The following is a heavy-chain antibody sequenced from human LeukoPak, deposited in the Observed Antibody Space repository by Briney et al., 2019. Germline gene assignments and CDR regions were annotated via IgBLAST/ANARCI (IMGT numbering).Heavy chain of an antibody. V-gene: IGHV3-7*01. Sequence: GGSLRLSCAASGFTFSSYWMSWVRQAPGKGLEWVANIKQDGSEKYYVDSVKGRFTISRDNAKNSLYLQMNSLGAEDTAVYYCARVGATVWYDFWSGPNNWFDPWGQGTLVTVSS. CDR3: ARVGATVWYDFWSGPNNWFDP. CDR1: GFTFSSYW. D-gene: IGHD3-3*01. J-gene: IGHJ5*02. CDR2: IKQDGSEK.